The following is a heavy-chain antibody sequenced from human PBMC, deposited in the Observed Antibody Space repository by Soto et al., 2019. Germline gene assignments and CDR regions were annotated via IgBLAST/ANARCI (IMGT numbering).Heavy chain of an antibody. Sequence: QVQLVESGGGVVQPGRSLRLSCAASGFTFSSYGMHWVRQAPGKGLEWVAVIWYDGSNKYYADSVKGRFTISRDNSKNTLYLQMNSLRAEDTAVYYCARDLRVGDTAMANRGGQGTLVTVSS. J-gene: IGHJ4*02. CDR1: GFTFSSYG. CDR3: ARDLRVGDTAMANR. CDR2: IWYDGSNK. V-gene: IGHV3-33*01. D-gene: IGHD5-18*01.